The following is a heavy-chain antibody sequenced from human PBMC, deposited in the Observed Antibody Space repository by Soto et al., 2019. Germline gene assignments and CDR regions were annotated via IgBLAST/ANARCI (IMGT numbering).Heavy chain of an antibody. Sequence: GGSLRLSCAASGFTVNTAYLSWVRQGPGKGLQWVSIIYSGGTTHYADSVKGRFTIYRDTSKNTLYLQMNSLSADDTAVYYCARAPTVTTIYDSWGQGTLVTVSS. CDR3: ARAPTVTTIYDS. J-gene: IGHJ4*02. CDR1: GFTVNTAY. CDR2: IYSGGTT. V-gene: IGHV3-66*01. D-gene: IGHD4-17*01.